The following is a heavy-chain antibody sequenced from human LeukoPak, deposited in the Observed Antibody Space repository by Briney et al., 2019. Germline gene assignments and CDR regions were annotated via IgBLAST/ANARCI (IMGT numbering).Heavy chain of an antibody. Sequence: PGGTLRLSCAASGFTFSSYGMHWVRQAPGKGLEWVAFIRYDGSNKYYADSVKGRFTISRDNAKNSLYLQLNSLRAEDTAVYYCARSVVVVAELDYWGQGTLVTVSS. CDR3: ARSVVVVAELDY. J-gene: IGHJ4*02. CDR1: GFTFSSYG. D-gene: IGHD2-15*01. CDR2: IRYDGSNK. V-gene: IGHV3-30*02.